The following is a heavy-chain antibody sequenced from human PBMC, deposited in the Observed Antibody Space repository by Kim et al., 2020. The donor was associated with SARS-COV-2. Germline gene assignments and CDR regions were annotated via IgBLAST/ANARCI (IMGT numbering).Heavy chain of an antibody. CDR3: ASLVYCGGISGMDV. Sequence: AALVKGRFSIARDNAKNTLYLQMNCLRAVDPAVYYCASLVYCGGISGMDVWGQGTTVTVSS. V-gene: IGHV3-74*01. J-gene: IGHJ6*02. D-gene: IGHD2-21*01.